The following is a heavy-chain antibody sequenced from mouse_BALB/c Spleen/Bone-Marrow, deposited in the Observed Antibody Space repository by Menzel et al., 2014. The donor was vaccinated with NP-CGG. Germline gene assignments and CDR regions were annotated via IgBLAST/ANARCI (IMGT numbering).Heavy chain of an antibody. CDR2: INSNGGST. J-gene: IGHJ3*01. V-gene: IGHV5-6-3*01. Sequence: EVQLVESGGGLVQPGGSLKISCAASGFTLSSYGMSWVRQTPDKRLDLVATINSNGGSTYYPDSVKGRFTISRDNAKNTLYLQMSSLKSEDTAMYYCARDNYYDYDGFAYWGQGTLVTVSA. D-gene: IGHD2-4*01. CDR1: GFTLSSYG. CDR3: ARDNYYDYDGFAY.